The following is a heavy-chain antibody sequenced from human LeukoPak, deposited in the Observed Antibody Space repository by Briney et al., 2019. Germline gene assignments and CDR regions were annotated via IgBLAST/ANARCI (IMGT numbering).Heavy chain of an antibody. D-gene: IGHD5-18*01. J-gene: IGHJ2*01. Sequence: GSSVKVSCKASGGTFGSYVISWVREAPGQGLEWMGGIIPIFGMAHYAQKFQGRLTIPADESTSTVYMAMSSLRSEDTAMYYCAKEGDTALVTGYFDLWGRGTLVTVSA. V-gene: IGHV1-69*01. CDR2: IIPIFGMA. CDR1: GGTFGSYV. CDR3: AKEGDTALVTGYFDL.